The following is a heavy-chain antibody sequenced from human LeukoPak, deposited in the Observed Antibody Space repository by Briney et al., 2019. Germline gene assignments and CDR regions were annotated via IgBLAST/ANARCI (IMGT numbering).Heavy chain of an antibody. J-gene: IGHJ4*02. Sequence: SGPTLVNPTQTLTLTCTFSGFSLSTSGMCVSWIRQPPGKALEWLARIDWDDDKYYNTSLKTRLTISKDTSKNQVVLTMTNMDPVDTATYYCARIGDSSGWFALDYWGQGTLVTVSS. CDR3: ARIGDSSGWFALDY. CDR1: GFSLSTSGMC. V-gene: IGHV2-70*11. CDR2: IDWDDDK. D-gene: IGHD6-19*01.